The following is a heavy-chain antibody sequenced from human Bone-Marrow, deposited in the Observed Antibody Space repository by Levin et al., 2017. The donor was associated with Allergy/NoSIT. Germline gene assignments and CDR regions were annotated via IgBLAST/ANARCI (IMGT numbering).Heavy chain of an antibody. J-gene: IGHJ6*03. D-gene: IGHD6-13*01. Sequence: GESLKISCTASGLAFGGSGIHWVRQAPGKGLEWVALIWYDGSNENYADSVKGRFTISRDNFKKVVYLQMNSLRVDDTAIYYCAGGRAAAHFDYYYYMEIWGRGTTVTVSS. CDR3: AGGRAAAHFDYYYYMEI. V-gene: IGHV3-33*03. CDR2: IWYDGSNE. CDR1: GLAFGGSG.